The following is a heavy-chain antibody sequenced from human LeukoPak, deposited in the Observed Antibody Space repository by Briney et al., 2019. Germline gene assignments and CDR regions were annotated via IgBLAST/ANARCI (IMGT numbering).Heavy chain of an antibody. CDR3: TRGGRTGTTYFDY. Sequence: PGGSLRLSCAASGFAFSIYDMHWVRQTSGKGLEWVSGIGTAGDAYYPDSVKGRFTLSRDNAKDSIHLQMNSLRAGDTAVYFFTRGGRTGTTYFDYWGQGTLVTVSS. V-gene: IGHV3-13*04. CDR2: IGTAGDA. CDR1: GFAFSIYD. J-gene: IGHJ4*02. D-gene: IGHD1-1*01.